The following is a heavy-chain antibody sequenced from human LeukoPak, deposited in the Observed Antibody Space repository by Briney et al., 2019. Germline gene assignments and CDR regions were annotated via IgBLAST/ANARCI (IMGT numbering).Heavy chain of an antibody. CDR1: GFTVSSNY. CDR3: ARTNWNYSADY. CDR2: IYSGGST. Sequence: GGSLRLSCAASGFTVSSNYMSWVRQAPGKGLEWVSVIYSGGSTYYADSVKGRFTISRDNSKNTLYLQMNSLRAEDTAVYYCARTNWNYSADYWGQGTLSPSPQ. V-gene: IGHV3-53*01. J-gene: IGHJ4*02. D-gene: IGHD1-7*01.